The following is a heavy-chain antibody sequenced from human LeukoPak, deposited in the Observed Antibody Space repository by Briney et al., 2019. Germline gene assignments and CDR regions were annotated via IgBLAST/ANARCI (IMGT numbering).Heavy chain of an antibody. J-gene: IGHJ4*02. Sequence: SETLSLTCTVSGGSTSSSSYYWGWIRQPPGKGLEWIGSIYHSGSTYYNPSLKSRVTISVDTSKNQFSLKLSSVTAADTAVYYCASRRVSWSSGPWHYFDYWGQGTLVTVSS. CDR2: IYHSGST. CDR3: ASRRVSWSSGPWHYFDY. CDR1: GGSTSSSSYY. V-gene: IGHV4-39*01. D-gene: IGHD6-19*01.